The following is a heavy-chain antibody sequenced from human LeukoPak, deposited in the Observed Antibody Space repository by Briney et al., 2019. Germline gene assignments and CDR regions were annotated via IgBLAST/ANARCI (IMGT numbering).Heavy chain of an antibody. CDR3: GRVFPGRYDGSPLHAFDI. Sequence: GASVKVSCKASGYTFTSYDMHWVRQAPGQGLEWMGIINTSSGNTSYAQRFQGRVTMTTDTSTSTAYMELRSLRSDDMAVYYCGRVFPGRYDGSPLHAFDIWGQGTIVTVSS. CDR2: INTSSGNT. V-gene: IGHV1-46*01. CDR1: GYTFTSYD. D-gene: IGHD3-22*01. J-gene: IGHJ3*02.